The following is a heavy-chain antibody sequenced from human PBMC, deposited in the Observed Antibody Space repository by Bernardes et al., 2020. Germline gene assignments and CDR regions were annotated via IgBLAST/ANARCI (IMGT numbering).Heavy chain of an antibody. Sequence: GSIRLPFAASVFTFSSYWMHWVRPVRGKGLVWVSRINSDGTSTSYADSVKGRFTISRDNAKNTLYLQMNSLRAEDTAVYYCARPVYYYDFWGPGTLVTVSS. D-gene: IGHD3-22*01. J-gene: IGHJ4*02. CDR1: VFTFSSYW. CDR2: INSDGTST. CDR3: ARPVYYYDF. V-gene: IGHV3-74*01.